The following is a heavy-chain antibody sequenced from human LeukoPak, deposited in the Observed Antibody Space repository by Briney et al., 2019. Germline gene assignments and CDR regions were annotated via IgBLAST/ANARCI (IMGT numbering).Heavy chain of an antibody. J-gene: IGHJ4*02. CDR2: ISYAGSHK. V-gene: IGHV3-30*03. CDR1: GFTFSSYG. Sequence: GGSLRLSCAASGFTFSSYGMHWVRQAPGKGLEWVAVISYAGSHKYYADSVKGRFTISRDNSKNTLYLQMNSLRAEDTAVYYCARVRLPTAFDYWGQGTLVTVSS. D-gene: IGHD1-1*01. CDR3: ARVRLPTAFDY.